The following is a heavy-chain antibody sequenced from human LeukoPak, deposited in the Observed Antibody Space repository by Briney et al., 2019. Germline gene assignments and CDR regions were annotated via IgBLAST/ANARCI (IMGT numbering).Heavy chain of an antibody. D-gene: IGHD3-22*01. V-gene: IGHV1-2*06. CDR1: GYTFTGYY. CDR3: ARRPYYYDTKYFQH. CDR2: INPNSGGT. J-gene: IGHJ1*01. Sequence: GASVKVSCKASGYTFTGYYMHWVRQAPGQGLEWMGRINPNSGGTNYAQKFQGRVTMTRDTSISTAYMELSRLRSDDTAVYYCARRPYYYDTKYFQHWGQGTLVTVSS.